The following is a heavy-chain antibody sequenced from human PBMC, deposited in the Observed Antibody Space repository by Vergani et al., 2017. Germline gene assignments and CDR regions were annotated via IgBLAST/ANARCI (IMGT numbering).Heavy chain of an antibody. Sequence: EVQLVESGGGLVQPGGSLRLSCAASGFTFSSYSMNWVRPAPGKGLEWVSYISSSSSTIYYADSVKGRFTIPRDNAKNSLYLQMNSLRAEDTAVYYCARFSITMVRGVIPYFDYWGQGTLVTVSS. V-gene: IGHV3-48*04. D-gene: IGHD3-10*01. J-gene: IGHJ4*02. CDR3: ARFSITMVRGVIPYFDY. CDR1: GFTFSSYS. CDR2: ISSSSSTI.